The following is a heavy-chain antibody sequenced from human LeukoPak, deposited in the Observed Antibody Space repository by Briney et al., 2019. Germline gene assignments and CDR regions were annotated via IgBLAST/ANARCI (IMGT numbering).Heavy chain of an antibody. Sequence: GASVKVSCKASGYTFTGYYMHWVRQAPGQGLEWMGWINPNSGGTNYAQKFQGRVTMTRDTSISTAYMELSRLRSDDTAVYYCARGPYYYGSGSSMMDVWGKGTTVTISS. V-gene: IGHV1-2*02. J-gene: IGHJ6*04. D-gene: IGHD3-10*01. CDR3: ARGPYYYGSGSSMMDV. CDR1: GYTFTGYY. CDR2: INPNSGGT.